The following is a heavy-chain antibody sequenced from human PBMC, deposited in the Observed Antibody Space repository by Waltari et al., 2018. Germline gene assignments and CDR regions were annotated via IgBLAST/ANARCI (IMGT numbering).Heavy chain of an antibody. CDR1: GYSISSGYY. CDR2: IHHSGST. V-gene: IGHV4-38-2*01. D-gene: IGHD6-13*01. Sequence: QVQLQESGPGLVKPSETLSLTCAVSGYSISSGYYWGWIRQPPGKGLEWIGSIHHSGSTYYNPSLKSRVTISVDTSNDQFSLKLSSVTAADTAVYYCATIAAAADHFDYWGQGTLVTVSS. J-gene: IGHJ4*02. CDR3: ATIAAAADHFDY.